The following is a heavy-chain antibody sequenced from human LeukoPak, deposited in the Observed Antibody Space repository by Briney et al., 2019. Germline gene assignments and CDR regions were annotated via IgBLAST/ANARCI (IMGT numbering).Heavy chain of an antibody. CDR2: INPNSGVT. V-gene: IGHV1-2*02. D-gene: IGHD2-21*02. Sequence: ASVKVSCKASGYTFTDYYLHWVRQAPGQGLEWLGWINPNSGVTNYAQKFQSRVTMTRDTYINTAYMELSRLRSDDTAVFYCAETSGGDCEFDYWVQGTLVIVSS. J-gene: IGHJ4*02. CDR1: GYTFTDYY. CDR3: AETSGGDCEFDY.